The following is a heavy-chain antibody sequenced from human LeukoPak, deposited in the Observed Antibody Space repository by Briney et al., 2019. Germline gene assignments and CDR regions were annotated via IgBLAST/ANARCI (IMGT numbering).Heavy chain of an antibody. Sequence: KPGGSLRLSCAASGFTVSSNYMSWVRQAPGKGLEWVSSISSSSSYIYYADSVKGRFTISRDNAKNSLYLQMNSLRAEDTAVYYCASAGYSSRPYYYYMDVWGKGTTVTVSS. CDR1: GFTVSSNY. J-gene: IGHJ6*03. D-gene: IGHD6-13*01. V-gene: IGHV3-21*01. CDR3: ASAGYSSRPYYYYMDV. CDR2: ISSSSSYI.